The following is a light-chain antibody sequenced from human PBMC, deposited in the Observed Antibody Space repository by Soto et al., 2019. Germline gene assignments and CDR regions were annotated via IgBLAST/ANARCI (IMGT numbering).Light chain of an antibody. Sequence: DIQMTQSPSSLSASVGDRITITCRASQSISSYLNWYQQKPGKAPKLLIYAASSLQSGVPSRFSGSGSGTDSTLTISSLQPEDCATYFCQQSDSSPRTFGQGTKVEIK. CDR1: QSISSY. V-gene: IGKV1-39*01. J-gene: IGKJ1*01. CDR2: AAS. CDR3: QQSDSSPRT.